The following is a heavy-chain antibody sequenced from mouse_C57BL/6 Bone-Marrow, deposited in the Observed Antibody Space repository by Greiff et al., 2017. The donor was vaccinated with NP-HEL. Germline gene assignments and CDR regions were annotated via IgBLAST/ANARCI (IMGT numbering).Heavy chain of an antibody. V-gene: IGHV1-18*01. CDR1: GYTFTDYN. CDR2: INPNNGGT. CDR3: ARGGQLRLPAWFAY. J-gene: IGHJ3*01. D-gene: IGHD3-2*02. Sequence: VQLQQSGPELVKPGASVKIPCKASGYTFTDYNMDWVKQSHGKSLEWIGDINPNNGGTIYNQKFKGKATLTVDKSSSTAYMELRSLTSEDTAVYYCARGGQLRLPAWFAYWGQGTLVTVSA.